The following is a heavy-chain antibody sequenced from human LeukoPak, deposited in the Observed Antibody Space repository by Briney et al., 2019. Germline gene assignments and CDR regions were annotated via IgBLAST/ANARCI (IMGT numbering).Heavy chain of an antibody. J-gene: IGHJ4*02. CDR1: GFTFSSYA. Sequence: GGSLRLSCAASGFTFSSYAMSWVRQAPGKGLEWVSAISGSGGSTYYADSVKGRFTISRGNSKNTLYLQMNSLRAEDTAVYYCAKVRPYYYDSSGYSDFDYWGQGTLVTVSS. D-gene: IGHD3-22*01. V-gene: IGHV3-23*01. CDR3: AKVRPYYYDSSGYSDFDY. CDR2: ISGSGGST.